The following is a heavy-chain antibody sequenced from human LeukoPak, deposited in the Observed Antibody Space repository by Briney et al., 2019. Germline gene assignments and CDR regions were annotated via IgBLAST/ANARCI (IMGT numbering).Heavy chain of an antibody. V-gene: IGHV1-46*01. J-gene: IGHJ4*02. D-gene: IGHD2-21*02. CDR3: ASVLYCGADCYSGRYCFDY. Sequence: ASVTVSCKASGYTFTSYDMHWVRQAPGQGLEWMGIINPRENSTSYAQKFQGRVTMTRDTSTSTVYMELSSLRSEDTAVYYCASVLYCGADCYSGRYCFDYWGQGTLVTVSS. CDR2: INPRENST. CDR1: GYTFTSYD.